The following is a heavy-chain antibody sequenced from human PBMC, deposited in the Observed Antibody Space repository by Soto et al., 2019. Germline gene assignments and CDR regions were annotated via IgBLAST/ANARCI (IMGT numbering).Heavy chain of an antibody. D-gene: IGHD2-21*01. CDR1: GYSISLGYY. V-gene: IGHV4-38-2*01. J-gene: IGHJ4*02. CDR2: IYHSGNT. CDR3: ARVKLGGGGGVDY. Sequence: PSETLSLTCAVSGYSISLGYYWGWIRQPPGKGLEWIGSIYHSGNTYYNPSLKSRVSISLDTSKNHFSLELTSVTAADTAANYCARVKLGGGGGVDYWGVGTLV.